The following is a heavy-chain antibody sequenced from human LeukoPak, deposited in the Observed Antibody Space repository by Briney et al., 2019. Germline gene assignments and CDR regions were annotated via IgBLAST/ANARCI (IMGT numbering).Heavy chain of an antibody. V-gene: IGHV3-64*04. Sequence: GGSLRLSCSASGFTFSSYAMHWVRQAPGKGLENVSTISSSGGSTYYADSVRGRFTISRDNAKNSLYLQMNSLRPEDTAVYYCARGSDFVWGSYRPYFDYWGQGTLVTVSS. CDR3: ARGSDFVWGSYRPYFDY. J-gene: IGHJ4*02. CDR1: GFTFSSYA. D-gene: IGHD3-16*02. CDR2: ISSSGGST.